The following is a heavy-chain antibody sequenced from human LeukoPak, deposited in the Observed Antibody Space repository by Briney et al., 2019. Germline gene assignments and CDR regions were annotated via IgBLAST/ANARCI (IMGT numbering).Heavy chain of an antibody. J-gene: IGHJ4*02. CDR1: GGSISSSSYY. D-gene: IGHD4-17*01. Sequence: PSETLSLTCTVSGGSISSSSYYWGWIRQPPGKGLEWIGSIYYSGSTYYNPSLKSRVTISVDTSKNQFSLKLSSVTAADTAVYYCARDDGLRRIPWSTNWGQGTLVTVSS. V-gene: IGHV4-39*07. CDR2: IYYSGST. CDR3: ARDDGLRRIPWSTN.